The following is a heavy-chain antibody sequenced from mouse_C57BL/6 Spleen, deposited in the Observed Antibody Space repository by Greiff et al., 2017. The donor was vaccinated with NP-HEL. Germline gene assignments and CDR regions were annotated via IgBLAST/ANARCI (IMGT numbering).Heavy chain of an antibody. CDR1: GYAFSSSW. Sequence: VQLQQSGPELVKPGASVKISCKASGYAFSSSWMNWVKQRPGKGLEWIGRIYPGDGDTNYNGKFKGKATLTADKSSSTAYMQLSSLTSEDFAVYFCARSSYYFDYWGQGTTLTVSS. J-gene: IGHJ2*01. V-gene: IGHV1-82*01. CDR3: ARSSYYFDY. CDR2: IYPGDGDT. D-gene: IGHD1-1*01.